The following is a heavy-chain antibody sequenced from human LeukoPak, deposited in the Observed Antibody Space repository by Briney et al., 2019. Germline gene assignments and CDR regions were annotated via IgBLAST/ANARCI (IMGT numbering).Heavy chain of an antibody. D-gene: IGHD4/OR15-4a*01. J-gene: IGHJ1*01. CDR1: GFTFDDYS. CDR3: VRDLMGSGATTAYLHH. V-gene: IGHV3-21*01. CDR2: ISRRSRHV. Sequence: GGSLRLSCAASGFTFDDYSMNWVRQAPGKGLEWVSSISRRSRHVYYAGSVKGRFTISRDNAKNSLYLQMNSLRAEDMAVYFCVRDLMGSGATTAYLHHWGQGTLVTVSS.